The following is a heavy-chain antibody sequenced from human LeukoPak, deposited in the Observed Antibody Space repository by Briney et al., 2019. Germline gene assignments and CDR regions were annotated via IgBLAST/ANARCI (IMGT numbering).Heavy chain of an antibody. V-gene: IGHV3-21*01. CDR2: ISSSSSYI. CDR1: GFTFSSYS. D-gene: IGHD5-12*01. Sequence: GGSLRLSCAASGFTFSSYSMNWVRQAPGKGLEWASSISSSSSYIYYADSVKGRFTISRDNAKNSLYLQMNSLRAEDTAVYYCAREAGGYDYYYYYGMDVWGQGTTVTVSS. J-gene: IGHJ6*02. CDR3: AREAGGYDYYYYYGMDV.